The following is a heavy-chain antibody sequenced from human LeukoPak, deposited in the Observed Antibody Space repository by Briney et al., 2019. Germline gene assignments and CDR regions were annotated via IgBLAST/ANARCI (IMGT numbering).Heavy chain of an antibody. D-gene: IGHD4-23*01. V-gene: IGHV3-21*01. Sequence: PGGPLRLSCAASGFTFSSYSMNWVRQAPGKGLEWVSSISSSSSYIYYADSVKGRFTISRDNAKNSLYLQMNSLRAEDTAVYYCASDPVEDAFDIWGQGTMVTVSS. CDR2: ISSSSSYI. J-gene: IGHJ3*02. CDR3: ASDPVEDAFDI. CDR1: GFTFSSYS.